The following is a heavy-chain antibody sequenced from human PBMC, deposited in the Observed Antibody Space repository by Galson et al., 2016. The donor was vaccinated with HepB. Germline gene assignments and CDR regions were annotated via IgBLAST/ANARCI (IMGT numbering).Heavy chain of an antibody. D-gene: IGHD3-10*01. CDR2: ISWNSGRL. V-gene: IGHV3-9*01. J-gene: IGHJ1*01. CDR1: GFTFADYA. CDR3: AKATSGSAFGSRYFQH. Sequence: SLRLSCAASGFTFADYAVHWVRHFPGRGLEWVSGISWNSGRLAYAESVRGRFTISRDNAKNSLYLQMDSLRIEDTAVYYCAKATSGSAFGSRYFQHWSQGTLVTVSS.